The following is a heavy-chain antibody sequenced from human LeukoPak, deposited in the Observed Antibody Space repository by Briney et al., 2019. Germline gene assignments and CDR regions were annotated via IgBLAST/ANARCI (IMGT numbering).Heavy chain of an antibody. CDR2: ISSRGTTI. J-gene: IGHJ4*02. V-gene: IGHV3-48*03. CDR3: ARALNSDWYYFDY. Sequence: GGSLRLSCAASGFTFSSYEMNWVRQAPGKGLEWVSYISSRGTTIYYADSVKGRFTISRDNAKNSLYLQMNSLRAEDTAVYYCARALNSDWYYFDYWGQGTLVTVSS. D-gene: IGHD6-19*01. CDR1: GFTFSSYE.